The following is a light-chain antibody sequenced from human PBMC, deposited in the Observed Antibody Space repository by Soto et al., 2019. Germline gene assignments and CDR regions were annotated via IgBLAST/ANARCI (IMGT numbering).Light chain of an antibody. CDR2: EAS. Sequence: DIQMTQSPSSLSASLGDRVTITCQASQDIKNYLNWYQQKPGKAPKLLIYEASNLETGVASRFSGSGSGRSFTFSISSLQPEDIATYYCQQCDDFITFGGGTRIEIK. J-gene: IGKJ4*01. CDR3: QQCDDFIT. V-gene: IGKV1-33*01. CDR1: QDIKNY.